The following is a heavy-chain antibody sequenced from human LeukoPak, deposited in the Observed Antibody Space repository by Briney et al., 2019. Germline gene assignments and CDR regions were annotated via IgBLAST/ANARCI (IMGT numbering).Heavy chain of an antibody. CDR3: ARLRRDGYLKD. V-gene: IGHV4-34*01. J-gene: IGHJ4*02. CDR2: INHSGST. CDR1: GGSFSGYY. D-gene: IGHD5-24*01. Sequence: SETLSLTCAVYGGSFSGYYWSWIRQPPGKGLEWIGEINHSGSTNYNPSLKSRVTIPVDTSKNQFSLKLSSVTAADTAVYYCARLRRDGYLKDWGQGTLVTVSS.